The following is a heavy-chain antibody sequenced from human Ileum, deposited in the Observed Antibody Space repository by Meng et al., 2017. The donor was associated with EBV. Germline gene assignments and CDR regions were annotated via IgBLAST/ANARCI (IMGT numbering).Heavy chain of an antibody. Sequence: GQGVESVGGLVRPWGSLRPSCATSGFILSNYWMRWVRQAPGKGLVWVSRIHADGSDTNYADSVKGRFTISRDNAKNTMYLQMNSLRAEDTAVYYCARDLFWNQADYWGQGTLVTVSS. V-gene: IGHV3-74*01. CDR1: GFILSNYW. J-gene: IGHJ4*02. CDR2: IHADGSDT. CDR3: ARDLFWNQADY. D-gene: IGHD1-14*01.